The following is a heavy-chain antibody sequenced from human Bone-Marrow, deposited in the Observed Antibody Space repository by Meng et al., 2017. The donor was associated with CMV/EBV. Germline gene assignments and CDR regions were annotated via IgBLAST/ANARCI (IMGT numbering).Heavy chain of an antibody. J-gene: IGHJ4*02. CDR2: IYSGGST. D-gene: IGHD2-15*01. CDR1: GFTVSSNY. V-gene: IGHV3-66*01. Sequence: GESLKISCAASGFTVSSNYMSWVRQAPGKGLEWVSVIYSGGSTYYADSVKGRFTISRDNAKNSLCLQMNSLRAEDTAVYYCARYHWGGSCWDHWGRGTLVTVAS. CDR3: ARYHWGGSCWDH.